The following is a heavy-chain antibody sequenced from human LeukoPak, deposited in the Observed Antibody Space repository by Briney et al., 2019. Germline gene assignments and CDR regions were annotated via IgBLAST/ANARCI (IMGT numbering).Heavy chain of an antibody. CDR1: GFTFSSYA. J-gene: IGHJ3*02. D-gene: IGHD3-22*01. Sequence: GGSLRLSCAASGFTFSSYAMSWVRQAPGKGLGWVSAISGSGGSTYYADSVKGRFTISRDNSKNTLYLQMNSLRAEDTAVYYCAKDHYYDSSGYYYATDAFDIWGQGTMVTVSS. V-gene: IGHV3-23*01. CDR3: AKDHYYDSSGYYYATDAFDI. CDR2: ISGSGGST.